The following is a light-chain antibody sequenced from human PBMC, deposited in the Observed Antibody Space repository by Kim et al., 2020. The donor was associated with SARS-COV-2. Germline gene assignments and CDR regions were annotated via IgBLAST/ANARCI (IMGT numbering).Light chain of an antibody. Sequence: GQGGTVSLSESSSKMGIDAGNWYQQNPGTAPKLLIYSNNQRPSGVPDRFSGSKSGTSASLAISGLQAEDETDYYCATWDDSLNGVVFGGGTQLTVL. V-gene: IGLV1-44*01. CDR2: SNN. CDR3: ATWDDSLNGVV. CDR1: SSKMGIDA. J-gene: IGLJ2*01.